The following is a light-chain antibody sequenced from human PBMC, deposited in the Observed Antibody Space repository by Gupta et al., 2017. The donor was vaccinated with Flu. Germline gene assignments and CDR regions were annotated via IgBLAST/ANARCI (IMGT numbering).Light chain of an antibody. J-gene: IGKJ2*01. CDR3: QQYVRSSGST. CDR1: QSVDSSY. CDR2: GAS. V-gene: IGKV3-20*01. Sequence: EIVLTQSPGTLSVSPGERATLSCRASQSVDSSYLAWYQQKPAQAPRLVMNGASNRDTGITDRFSGSGSGTDFTLTINRREPEDFAVYYCQQYVRSSGSTFGQGTKLEIK.